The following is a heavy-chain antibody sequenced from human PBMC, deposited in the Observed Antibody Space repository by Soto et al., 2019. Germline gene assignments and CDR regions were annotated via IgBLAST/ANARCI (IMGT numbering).Heavy chain of an antibody. CDR1: GYTFTGYY. CDR3: ARDLEYSSSSGYYYGMDV. J-gene: IGHJ6*02. CDR2: INPNSGGT. V-gene: IGHV1-2*02. Sequence: ASVKVSCKASGYTFTGYYMHWVRQAPGQGLEWMGWINPNSGGTNYAQKFQGRVTMTRDTSISTAYMELSRLRSDDTAAYYCARDLEYSSSSGYYYGMDVWGQGTTVTVSS. D-gene: IGHD6-6*01.